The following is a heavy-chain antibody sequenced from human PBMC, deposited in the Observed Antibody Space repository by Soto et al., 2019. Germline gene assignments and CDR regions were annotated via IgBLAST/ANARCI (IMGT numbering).Heavy chain of an antibody. CDR2: IIPIFGTA. Sequence: SVKVSCKASGGTFSSYAISWVQQAPGQGLEWMGGIIPIFGTANYAQKFQGRVTITADESTSTAYMELSSLRSEDTAVYYCARDRDSGSLYRRKGYFDYWGQGTLVTVSS. V-gene: IGHV1-69*13. CDR3: ARDRDSGSLYRRKGYFDY. D-gene: IGHD1-26*01. J-gene: IGHJ4*02. CDR1: GGTFSSYA.